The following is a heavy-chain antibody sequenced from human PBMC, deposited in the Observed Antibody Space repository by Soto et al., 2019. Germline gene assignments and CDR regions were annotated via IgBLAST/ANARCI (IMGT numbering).Heavy chain of an antibody. CDR2: IYYSGST. J-gene: IGHJ4*02. CDR1: GGSVSSGDYY. D-gene: IGHD3-10*01. CDR3: AREAFRAGTPDY. V-gene: IGHV4-30-4*01. Sequence: QVQLQESGPGLVKPSQTLSLTCTVSGGSVSSGDYYWSWIRQPPGKGLEWIGYIYYSGSTYYNPSLQSRRTKSVHTSKNQFSLKLSSVTAAHTAVYYWAREAFRAGTPDYWGQGTLVTVSS.